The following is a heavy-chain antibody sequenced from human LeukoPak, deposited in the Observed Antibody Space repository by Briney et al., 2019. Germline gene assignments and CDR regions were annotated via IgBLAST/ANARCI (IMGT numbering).Heavy chain of an antibody. CDR1: GGSISSGGYY. CDR3: ARHSPQGWFDP. J-gene: IGHJ5*02. Sequence: SQTLSLTCTVSGGSISSGGYYWSWIRQHPGKGLEWIGYIYYSGSTNYNPSLKSRVTISVDTSKNQFSLKLSSVTAADTAVYYCARHSPQGWFDPWGQGTLVTVSS. CDR2: IYYSGST. V-gene: IGHV4-31*03. D-gene: IGHD1-26*01.